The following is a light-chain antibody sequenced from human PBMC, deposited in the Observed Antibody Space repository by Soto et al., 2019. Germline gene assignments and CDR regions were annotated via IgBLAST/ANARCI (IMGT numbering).Light chain of an antibody. CDR2: GAS. V-gene: IGKV3-15*01. CDR1: QSVSSN. CDR3: QQCNNWPLS. Sequence: EIVMTQAPATLSVSPGERATLSCMASQSVSSNLAWYQQKPGQAPRLLIYGASTRATGIPARFSGSGSGTEFTLTISSLQSEDFAVYYCQQCNNWPLSFGQGTKVDIK. J-gene: IGKJ1*01.